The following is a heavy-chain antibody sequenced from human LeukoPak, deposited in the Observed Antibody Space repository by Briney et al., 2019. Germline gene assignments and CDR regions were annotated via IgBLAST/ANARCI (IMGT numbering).Heavy chain of an antibody. CDR1: GYTFTDYY. J-gene: IGHJ4*02. D-gene: IGHD5-12*01. V-gene: IGHV1-2*02. CDR2: ISPSGGGT. CDR3: ARGLVGSAYDFDY. Sequence: ASVKVSCKSSGYTFTDYYIHWVRQAPGQGLECIGWISPSGGGTNYAQNVQGRVTLTRDTSLRTVYMEPSSLRSAHTAVYYCARGLVGSAYDFDYWGQGTLVPVSS.